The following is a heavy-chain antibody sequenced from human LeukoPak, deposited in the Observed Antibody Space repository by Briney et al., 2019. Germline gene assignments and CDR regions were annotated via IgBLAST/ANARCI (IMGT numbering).Heavy chain of an antibody. CDR1: GYTFTSYD. V-gene: IGHV1-8*03. CDR2: MNPNSGNT. CDR3: ARGYYYDSSGYYPSGWFDP. D-gene: IGHD3-22*01. Sequence: ASVKVSCKASGYTFTSYDINWVRQATGQGLEWMGWMNPNSGNTVYAQKFQGRVTITRDTSISTAYMELSSLISEDTAVYYGARGYYYDSSGYYPSGWFDPWGQGTLVTVSS. J-gene: IGHJ5*02.